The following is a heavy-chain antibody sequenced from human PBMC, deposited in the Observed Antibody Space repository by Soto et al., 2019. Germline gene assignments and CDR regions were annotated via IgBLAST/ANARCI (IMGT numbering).Heavy chain of an antibody. Sequence: PSETLSLTCTVSGGSISSYYWSWIRQPAGKGLEWIGRIYTSGSTNYNPSLKSRVTMSVDTSKNQFSLKLSSVTAADTAVYYCARDEATVTDYYYYGMVVWGQGTTVTVSS. V-gene: IGHV4-4*07. CDR1: GGSISSYY. CDR2: IYTSGST. CDR3: ARDEATVTDYYYYGMVV. J-gene: IGHJ6*02. D-gene: IGHD4-4*01.